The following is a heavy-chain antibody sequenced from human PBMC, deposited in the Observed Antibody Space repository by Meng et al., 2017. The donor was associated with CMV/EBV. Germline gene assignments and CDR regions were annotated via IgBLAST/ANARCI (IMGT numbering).Heavy chain of an antibody. CDR3: ARDRGEADAFDI. J-gene: IGHJ3*02. Sequence: GGSLRLSCAASGFTFSSYAMHWVRQAPGKGLEWVAVISYDGSNKYYADSVKGRFTISRDNSKNTLYLQMNSLRAEDTAVCYCARDRGEADAFDIWGQGTMVTVSS. D-gene: IGHD3-10*01. CDR2: ISYDGSNK. CDR1: GFTFSSYA. V-gene: IGHV3-30*04.